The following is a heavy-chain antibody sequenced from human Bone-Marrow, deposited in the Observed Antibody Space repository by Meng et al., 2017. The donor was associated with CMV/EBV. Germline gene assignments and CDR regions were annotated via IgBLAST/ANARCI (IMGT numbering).Heavy chain of an antibody. D-gene: IGHD5-12*01. V-gene: IGHV4-30-4*08. CDR1: GGSISSGNYH. CDR2: IHYSGTT. Sequence: SETLSLTCTVSGGSISSGNYHWTWVRQPPGKGLEWIGCIHYSGTTYYNPSLKSRFTISVDTSKNEFSLKLSSVTAEDTAVYYCASVRRDIVATGIFDYWGQGTLVTVAS. CDR3: ASVRRDIVATGIFDY. J-gene: IGHJ4*02.